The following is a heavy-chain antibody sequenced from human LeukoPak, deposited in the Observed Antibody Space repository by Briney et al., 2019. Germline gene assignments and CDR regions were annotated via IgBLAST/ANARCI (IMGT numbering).Heavy chain of an antibody. V-gene: IGHV4-61*02. Sequence: PSETLSLTCTVSGGSVTSGSYYWSWIRQPAGKGLEWIGRIYTSGSTYYNPSLKYRVTISLDMSKSQFSLRLTSVTAADTAVYYCAAYYYYMDVWGKGTTVTVSS. CDR2: IYTSGST. CDR1: GGSVTSGSYY. CDR3: AAYYYYMDV. J-gene: IGHJ6*03.